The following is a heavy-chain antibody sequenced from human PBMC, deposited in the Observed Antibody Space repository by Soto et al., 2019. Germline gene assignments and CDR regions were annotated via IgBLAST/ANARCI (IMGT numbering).Heavy chain of an antibody. D-gene: IGHD2-2*01. J-gene: IGHJ6*02. CDR1: GFTFSGAA. V-gene: IGHV3-73*01. Sequence: EVQLVESGGGLVQPGGSLKLSCAASGFTFSGAAMHWVRQASGKGLEWVGRIRSKANSYATEYAASVKGRFIISRDDSKNTAYLQMNSLKTEDTAVYYCRGYCISSSCYESGMDVWGQGTTVIVSS. CDR2: IRSKANSYAT. CDR3: RGYCISSSCYESGMDV.